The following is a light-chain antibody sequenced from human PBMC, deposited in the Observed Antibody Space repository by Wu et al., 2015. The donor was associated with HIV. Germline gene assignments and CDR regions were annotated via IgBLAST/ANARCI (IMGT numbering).Light chain of an antibody. CDR3: QQYNSYSGYI. CDR2: KAF. J-gene: IGKJ2*01. CDR1: QSISNW. Sequence: DIQMTQSPSTLSASVGDRVTITCRASQSISNWLAWYQQKPGKAPKLLISKAFNLESGVPSRFSGSGSGTKFTLTINSLQPDDFATYYCQQYNSYSGYIFGQGTKLEI. V-gene: IGKV1-5*03.